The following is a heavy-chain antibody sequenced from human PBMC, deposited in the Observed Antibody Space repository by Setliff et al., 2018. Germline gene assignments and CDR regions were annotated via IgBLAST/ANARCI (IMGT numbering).Heavy chain of an antibody. CDR1: GFSFNTYG. D-gene: IGHD7-27*01. J-gene: IGHJ4*01. CDR2: VQFDGSNK. CDR3: AGVHWTTNWFLHY. Sequence: PGGSLRLSCAASGFSFNTYGMHWVRQAPGEGLEWVAFVQFDGSNKYYGDSVQGRFAISRDNSKNTLYLQMNSLRSDDTAVYYCAGVHWTTNWFLHYWGQGTLVTVSS. V-gene: IGHV3-30*02.